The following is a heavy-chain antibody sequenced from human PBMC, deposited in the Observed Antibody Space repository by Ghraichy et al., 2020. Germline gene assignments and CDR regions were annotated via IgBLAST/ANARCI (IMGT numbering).Heavy chain of an antibody. CDR3: ARATAPSRTYYYGKINWFDP. J-gene: IGHJ5*02. D-gene: IGHD3-10*01. V-gene: IGHV4-34*01. CDR1: GGSFSGYY. Sequence: SQTLSLTCAVYGGSFSGYYWSWIRQPPGKGLEWIGEINHSGSTNYNPSLKSRVTISVDTSKNQFSLKLSSVTAADTAVYYCARATAPSRTYYYGKINWFDPWGQGTLVTVSS. CDR2: INHSGST.